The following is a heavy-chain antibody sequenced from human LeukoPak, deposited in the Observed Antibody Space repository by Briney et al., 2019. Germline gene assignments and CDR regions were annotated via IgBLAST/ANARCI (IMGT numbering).Heavy chain of an antibody. D-gene: IGHD3-10*01. V-gene: IGHV1-46*01. J-gene: IGHJ4*02. Sequence: GASVKVSCKASGYTFTGYYMHWVRQAPGQGLEWMGIINPGGGSRTYAQNFQGRVTMTRDTSTSTVYMELSSLRSDDTAVYYCARDSGPLGELFGFDYWGQGSLVTVSS. CDR1: GYTFTGYY. CDR2: INPGGGSR. CDR3: ARDSGPLGELFGFDY.